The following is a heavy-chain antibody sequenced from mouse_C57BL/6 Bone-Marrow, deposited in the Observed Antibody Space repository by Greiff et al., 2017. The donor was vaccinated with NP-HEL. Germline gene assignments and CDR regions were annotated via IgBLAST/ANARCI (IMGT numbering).Heavy chain of an antibody. V-gene: IGHV1-82*01. CDR2: IYPGDGDT. Sequence: QVQLQQSGPELVKPGASVKISCKASGYAFSSSWMNWVKQRPGKGLEWIGRIYPGDGDTNYNGKFKGKATLTADKSSSTAYMQLSSLTSEDSAVYFCARSYGPWFAYWGQGTLVTVSA. D-gene: IGHD1-2*01. J-gene: IGHJ3*01. CDR1: GYAFSSSW. CDR3: ARSYGPWFAY.